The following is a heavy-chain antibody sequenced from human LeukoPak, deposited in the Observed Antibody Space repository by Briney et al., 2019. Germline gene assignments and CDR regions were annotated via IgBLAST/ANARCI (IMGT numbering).Heavy chain of an antibody. Sequence: GESLKISCKGSGYSFSSNWIGWVRQMPGKGLEWMGIIYPDDSDTRYSPSFQGQVTISADKSISTAYLQWSSLKASDTAMYYCARHPSDSRYCSGGTCYAPLFDYWGRGTLVTVSS. J-gene: IGHJ4*02. CDR2: IYPDDSDT. D-gene: IGHD2-15*01. V-gene: IGHV5-51*01. CDR1: GYSFSSNW. CDR3: ARHPSDSRYCSGGTCYAPLFDY.